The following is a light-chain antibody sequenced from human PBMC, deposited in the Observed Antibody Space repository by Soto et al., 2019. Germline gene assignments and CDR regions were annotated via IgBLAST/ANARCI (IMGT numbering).Light chain of an antibody. J-gene: IGLJ3*02. CDR1: SSDVGGYNY. CDR2: EVS. V-gene: IGLV2-14*01. Sequence: QAVVTQPASVSGSPGQSITISCTGTSSDVGGYNYVSWYQQHPGKAPKLMIYEVSNQPSGVSNRFSGSKSGNTASLTISGLQAEDEADYYCSSYTSSSTRVFGGGTKLTVL. CDR3: SSYTSSSTRV.